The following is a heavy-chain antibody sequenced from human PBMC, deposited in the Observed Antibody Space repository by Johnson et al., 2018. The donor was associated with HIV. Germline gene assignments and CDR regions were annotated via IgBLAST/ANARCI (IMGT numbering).Heavy chain of an antibody. V-gene: IGHV3-20*04. CDR2: IDWSGGRT. J-gene: IGHJ3*01. CDR3: AKDTRYYDSSGYPTEAFDF. CDR1: GFIIDDYG. D-gene: IGHD3-22*01. Sequence: VQLVESGGGVVRPGWSLRLSCAASGFIIDDYGMSWVRQAPGKGLEWVSGIDWSGGRTGYAGSVKGRFTISRDNAKKLLYLQMYSLRTEDTAFYYCAKDTRYYDSSGYPTEAFDFWGQGTAVTV.